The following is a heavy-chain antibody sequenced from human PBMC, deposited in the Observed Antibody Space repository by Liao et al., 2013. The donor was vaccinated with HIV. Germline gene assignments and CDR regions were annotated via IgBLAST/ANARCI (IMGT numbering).Heavy chain of an antibody. J-gene: IGHJ4*02. D-gene: IGHD4-17*01. CDR1: GGSISSGGYS. CDR2: IYHSGST. Sequence: QVRLQESGPGLVKPSQTLSLTCAVSGGSISSGGYSWSWIRQPPGKGLEWIGYIYHSGSTYYNPSLKSRVTISVDRSKNQFSLKLSSVTAADTAVYYCARSSTVTTYYFDYWGQGTLVTVSS. V-gene: IGHV4-30-2*01. CDR3: ARSSTVTTYYFDY.